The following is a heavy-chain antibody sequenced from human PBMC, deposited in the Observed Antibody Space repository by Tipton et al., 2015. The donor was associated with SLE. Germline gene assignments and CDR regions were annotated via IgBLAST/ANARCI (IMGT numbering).Heavy chain of an antibody. J-gene: IGHJ3*02. D-gene: IGHD1-7*01. CDR3: ARWNFVTMTGGFDI. V-gene: IGHV4-59*01. CDR1: GGSIRSYY. Sequence: GLVKPSETLSLTCTVSGGSIRSYYWSWIRQPPGKRLEWIGYIDYTRGMKYHPSLESRVTISLDTSKNQFSLKLSSVTAADTAIYYCARWNFVTMTGGFDIWGQGTTFTVSS. CDR2: IDYTRGM.